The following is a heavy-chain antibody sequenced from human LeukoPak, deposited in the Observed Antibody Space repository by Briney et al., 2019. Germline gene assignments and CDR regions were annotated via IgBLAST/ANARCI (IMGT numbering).Heavy chain of an antibody. CDR3: AREMVRGPGPFDY. D-gene: IGHD3-10*01. Sequence: ASVKVSCKASGYTFTGYYIHWVRQAPGQGLEWMGWINPNSGGTNYAQKFQGRVTMTRDTSISTAYMELSRLRSDDTAVYYCAREMVRGPGPFDYWGQGTLVTVSS. CDR1: GYTFTGYY. CDR2: INPNSGGT. V-gene: IGHV1-2*02. J-gene: IGHJ4*02.